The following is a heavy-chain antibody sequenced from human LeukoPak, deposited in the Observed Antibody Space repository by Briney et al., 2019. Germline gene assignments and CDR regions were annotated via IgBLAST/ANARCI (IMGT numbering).Heavy chain of an antibody. D-gene: IGHD2-2*01. Sequence: SETLSLTCTVSGGSISSYYWSWIRQPPGKGLEWIGYIYCSGSTNYNPSLKSRVTISVDTSKNQFSLKLSSVTAADSTVYYCVRIYCTSTSCYGDSYYGMDVWGQGTTVTVSS. J-gene: IGHJ6*02. CDR3: VRIYCTSTSCYGDSYYGMDV. CDR1: GGSISSYY. V-gene: IGHV4-59*08. CDR2: IYCSGST.